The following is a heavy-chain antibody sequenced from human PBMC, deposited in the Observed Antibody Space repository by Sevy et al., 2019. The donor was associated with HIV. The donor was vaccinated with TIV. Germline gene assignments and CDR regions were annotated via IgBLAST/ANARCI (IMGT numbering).Heavy chain of an antibody. D-gene: IGHD2-2*01. CDR3: ARGSHCSSTSCYFAAFDI. Sequence: SETLSLTCAVYGGSFSGYYWSWIRQPPGKGLEWIGEINHSGSTNYNPSLKSRVTISVDTSKNQFSLKLSSLTAADTAVYYCARGSHCSSTSCYFAAFDIWGQGTMVTVSS. V-gene: IGHV4-34*01. CDR2: INHSGST. CDR1: GGSFSGYY. J-gene: IGHJ3*02.